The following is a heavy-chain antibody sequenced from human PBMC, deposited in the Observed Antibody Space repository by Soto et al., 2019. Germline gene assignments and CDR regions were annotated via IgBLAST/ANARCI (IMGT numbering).Heavy chain of an antibody. CDR3: ARGPTGWYGYDY. V-gene: IGHV3-74*01. Sequence: EVHLVESGGGLVQPGGSLRLSCADSGFTFSSSWMHWVRQAPGKGLVWVSRINGDESRTNYADSVKGRFTISRDNAKNTLYLEMNSLRAEDTALYYCARGPTGWYGYDYWGQGTLVTVSS. J-gene: IGHJ4*02. CDR1: GFTFSSSW. D-gene: IGHD5-18*01. CDR2: INGDESRT.